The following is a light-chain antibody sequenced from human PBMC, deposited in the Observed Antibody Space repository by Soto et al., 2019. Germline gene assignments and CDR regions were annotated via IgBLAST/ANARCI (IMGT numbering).Light chain of an antibody. V-gene: IGKV3-20*01. Sequence: EIVLTQSPGTLSWSPGERATLSCRASQSISISYLAWYQQKPGQAPRLLLYGASTRANGIPDRFSGSGSGTDFTLTIDRLEPEDFATYYCQQSYSTPRTFGPGTKVDIK. CDR1: QSISISY. CDR3: QQSYSTPRT. J-gene: IGKJ3*01. CDR2: GAS.